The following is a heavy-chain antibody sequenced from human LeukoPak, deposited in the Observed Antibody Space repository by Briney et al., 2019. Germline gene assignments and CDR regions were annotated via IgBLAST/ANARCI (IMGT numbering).Heavy chain of an antibody. V-gene: IGHV4-34*01. CDR3: ARGSRLDYYGWQY. CDR1: GLSFSGYH. CDR2: ITHTGSI. J-gene: IGHJ4*02. Sequence: AETLSLTCAVTGLSFSGYHWSWIRQSPGKGLDCIGEITHTGSINYNPSLKSRVTFSVDMSKNQFSLNLPSVSAGDTAVYYCARGSRLDYYGWQYWAQGTLVTVSP. D-gene: IGHD3-10*01.